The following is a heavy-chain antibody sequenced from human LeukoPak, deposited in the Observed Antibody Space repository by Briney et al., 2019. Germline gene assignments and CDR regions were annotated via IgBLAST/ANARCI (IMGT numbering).Heavy chain of an antibody. J-gene: IGHJ4*02. Sequence: PGGSLGLSCAASGFTFRNYVIHWVRQAPGKGLEWVSYISSSSSTIYYADSVKGRFSISRDNAKNSLYLQMNSLRDEDTAVYYCARDLLGSYLANYSDYWGQGTLVTVSS. CDR1: GFTFRNYV. CDR3: ARDLLGSYLANYSDY. D-gene: IGHD1-26*01. CDR2: ISSSSSTI. V-gene: IGHV3-48*02.